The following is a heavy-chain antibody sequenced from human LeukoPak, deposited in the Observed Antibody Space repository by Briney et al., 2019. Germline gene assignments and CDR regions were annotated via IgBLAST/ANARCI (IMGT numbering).Heavy chain of an antibody. V-gene: IGHV1-69*04. CDR2: IIPILGIA. Sequence: ASVKVSCKASGGTFSSCAISWVRQAPGQGLEWMGRIIPILGIANYAQKFQGRVTITADKSTSTAYMELSSLRSEDTAVYYCAKDYGWSSSGLYYFDYWGQGTLVTVSS. CDR3: AKDYGWSSSGLYYFDY. D-gene: IGHD6-19*01. J-gene: IGHJ4*02. CDR1: GGTFSSCA.